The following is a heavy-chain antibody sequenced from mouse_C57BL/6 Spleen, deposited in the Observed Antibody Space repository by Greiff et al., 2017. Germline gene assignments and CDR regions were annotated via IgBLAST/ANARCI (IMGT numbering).Heavy chain of an antibody. CDR3: ARHSYSNYDYAMDY. CDR1: GFTFSSYG. J-gene: IGHJ4*01. CDR2: ISSGGSYT. V-gene: IGHV5-6*01. D-gene: IGHD2-5*01. Sequence: EVNVVESGGDLVKPGGSLKLSCAASGFTFSSYGMSWVRQTPDKRLEWVATISSGGSYTYYPDSVKGRFTISRDNAKNTLYLQMSSLKSEDTAMYYCARHSYSNYDYAMDYWGQGTSVTVAS.